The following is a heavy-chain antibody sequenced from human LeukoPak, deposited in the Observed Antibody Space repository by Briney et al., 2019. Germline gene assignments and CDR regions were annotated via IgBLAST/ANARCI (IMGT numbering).Heavy chain of an antibody. CDR1: GFTFDDYG. V-gene: IGHV3-20*04. J-gene: IGHJ6*03. Sequence: GGSLRLSCAASGFTFDDYGMSWVRQAPGKGLEWVSDINWNGGNTGYADSVKGRFTISRDNAKNALYLQMNSLRAEDTALYYCAREDCSSTTCYISVSSYYYYFYMDVWGKGTTVTVAS. CDR2: INWNGGNT. D-gene: IGHD2-2*02. CDR3: AREDCSSTTCYISVSSYYYYFYMDV.